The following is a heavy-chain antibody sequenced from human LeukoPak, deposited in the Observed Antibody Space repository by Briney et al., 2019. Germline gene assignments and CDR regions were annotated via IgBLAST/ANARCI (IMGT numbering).Heavy chain of an antibody. CDR2: IYYTGST. CDR1: GGSISSGDHY. CDR3: ARVVVEYDILTGYYKRFAFDY. J-gene: IGHJ4*02. V-gene: IGHV4-30-4*01. D-gene: IGHD3-9*01. Sequence: SETLSLTCTVSGGSISSGDHYWSWIRQPPGKGLEWIGYIYYTGSTFYKSSLKSRVSISVDTSTNQFSLNLSSVTAADTAVYYCARVVVEYDILTGYYKRFAFDYWGQGTLVTVSS.